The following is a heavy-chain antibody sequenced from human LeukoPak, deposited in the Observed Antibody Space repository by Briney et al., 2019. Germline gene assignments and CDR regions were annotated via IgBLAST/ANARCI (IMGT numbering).Heavy chain of an antibody. CDR2: ISGSGGST. CDR1: GFTFGDYA. D-gene: IGHD2-21*02. J-gene: IGHJ5*02. Sequence: GGSLRLSCTASGFTFGDYAMSWFRQAPGKGLEWVSAISGSGGSTYYADSVKGRFTISRDNSKNTLYLQMNSLRAEDTAVYYCAKDLSTYCGGDCSLPNWFDPWGQGTLVTVSS. CDR3: AKDLSTYCGGDCSLPNWFDP. V-gene: IGHV3-23*01.